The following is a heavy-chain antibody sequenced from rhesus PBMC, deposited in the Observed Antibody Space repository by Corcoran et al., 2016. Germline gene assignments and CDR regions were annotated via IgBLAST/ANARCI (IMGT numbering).Heavy chain of an antibody. CDR3: ASLLAGRGLDS. Sequence: QVQLQESGPGLVKPSATLSLTCAVSAGSIFSSNWWTWIRQPPGKGLEGLGNIATSGGSTYYNPSLVGRVIVSRDTTKNQLSLNMRSVTAADTAVYFCASLLAGRGLDSWGRGVVVTVSS. CDR1: AGSIFSSNW. CDR2: IATSGGST. D-gene: IGHD6-13*01. V-gene: IGHV4-65*02. J-gene: IGHJ6*01.